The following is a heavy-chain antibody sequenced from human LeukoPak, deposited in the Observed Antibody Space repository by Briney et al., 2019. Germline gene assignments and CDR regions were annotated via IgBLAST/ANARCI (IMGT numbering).Heavy chain of an antibody. D-gene: IGHD2-8*01. J-gene: IGHJ4*02. CDR3: AREERAVSYYFDY. Sequence: ETLSLTCAVYGGSFSGYYWSWIRQPPGKGLEWIGEINHSGSTNYNPSLKSRVTISVDTSKNQFSLKLSSVTAADTAVYYCAREERAVSYYFDYWGQGTLVTVSS. CDR1: GGSFSGYY. V-gene: IGHV4-34*01. CDR2: INHSGST.